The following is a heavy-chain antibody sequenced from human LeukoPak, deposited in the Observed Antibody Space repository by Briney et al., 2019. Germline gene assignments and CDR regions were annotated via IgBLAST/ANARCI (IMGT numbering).Heavy chain of an antibody. V-gene: IGHV3-30*03. CDR1: GFTFSSYW. D-gene: IGHD6-13*01. CDR3: ARDSWIAVAGTRYYYGMDV. Sequence: PGGSLRLSCAASGFTFSSYWMSWVRQAPGKGLEWVAVISYDGSNKYYADSVKGRFTISRDNSKNTLYLQMNSLRAEDTAVYYCARDSWIAVAGTRYYYGMDVWGQGTTVTVSS. CDR2: ISYDGSNK. J-gene: IGHJ6*02.